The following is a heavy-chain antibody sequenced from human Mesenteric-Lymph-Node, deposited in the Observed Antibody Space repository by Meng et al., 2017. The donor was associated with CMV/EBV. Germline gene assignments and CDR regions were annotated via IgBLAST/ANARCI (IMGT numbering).Heavy chain of an antibody. J-gene: IGHJ6*02. V-gene: IGHV3-21*01. CDR1: GFTFSSYS. CDR3: ARDRAWDGMDV. Sequence: GGPLRLSCAASGFTFSSYSMNWVRQAPGKGLEWVSSISSSSSYIYYADSVKGRFTISRDNAKNSLYLQMNSLRAEDTAVYYCARDRAWDGMDVWGQGTTVTVSS. CDR2: ISSSSSYI. D-gene: IGHD3-16*01.